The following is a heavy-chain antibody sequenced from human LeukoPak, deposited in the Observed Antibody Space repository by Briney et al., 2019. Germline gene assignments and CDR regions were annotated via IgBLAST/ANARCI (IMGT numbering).Heavy chain of an antibody. CDR2: INPNSGGT. D-gene: IGHD2/OR15-2a*01. CDR1: GYTFTGYY. Sequence: GASMKVSCKASGYTFTGYYMHWVRQAPGQGLEWMGWINPNSGGTNYAQKFQGRVTMTRDTSISTAYMELSRLRSDDTAVYYCARVSTLSHAFDIWGQGTMVTVSS. CDR3: ARVSTLSHAFDI. J-gene: IGHJ3*02. V-gene: IGHV1-2*02.